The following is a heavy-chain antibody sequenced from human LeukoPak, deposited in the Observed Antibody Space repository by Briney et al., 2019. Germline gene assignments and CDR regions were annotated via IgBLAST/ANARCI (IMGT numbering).Heavy chain of an antibody. Sequence: GGSLRLSCAASGFTFSSYDMHWVRHATGKGLEWVSAIGTAGDTYYPGSVKGRFTISRENAKNSLYLQMNSLRAGDTAVYYCARAPDYGSGPFDYWGQGTLVTVSS. CDR1: GFTFSSYD. CDR2: IGTAGDT. V-gene: IGHV3-13*01. CDR3: ARAPDYGSGPFDY. J-gene: IGHJ4*02. D-gene: IGHD3-10*01.